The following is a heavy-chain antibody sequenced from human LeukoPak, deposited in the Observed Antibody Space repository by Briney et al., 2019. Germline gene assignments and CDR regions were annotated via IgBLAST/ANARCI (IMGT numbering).Heavy chain of an antibody. D-gene: IGHD3-22*01. CDR1: GFLFSNSW. CDR3: AKGVRRSSDYSSPVDY. J-gene: IGHJ4*02. CDR2: INQDGSAK. Sequence: GGSLRLSCADSGFLFSNSWMAWVRQAPGRGLEWLANINQDGSAKTCVDSVKGRFTISRDNSRNTLYLQMNSLRAEDTAVYYCAKGVRRSSDYSSPVDYWGQGTLVTVSS. V-gene: IGHV3-7*05.